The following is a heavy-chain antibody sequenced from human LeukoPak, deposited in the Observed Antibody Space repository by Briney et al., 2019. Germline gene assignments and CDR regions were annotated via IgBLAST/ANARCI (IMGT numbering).Heavy chain of an antibody. D-gene: IGHD6-25*01. Sequence: GGSLRLSSAASGFTFSGYNMNWVRQAPGKGLEWVSYISGSTNTMYYADSVEGRFTISRDNAKNSLSLQMNSLRDEDTAVYYCARGLITATTPALDYWGQGTLVTVSS. CDR1: GFTFSGYN. CDR2: ISGSTNTM. V-gene: IGHV3-48*02. CDR3: ARGLITATTPALDY. J-gene: IGHJ4*02.